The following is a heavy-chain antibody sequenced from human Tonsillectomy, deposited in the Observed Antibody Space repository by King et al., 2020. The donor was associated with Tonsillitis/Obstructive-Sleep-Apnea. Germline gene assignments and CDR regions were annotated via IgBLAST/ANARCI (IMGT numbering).Heavy chain of an antibody. D-gene: IGHD2-15*01. CDR2: IWYDGSNK. V-gene: IGHV3-33*01. CDR1: GFTFRTYA. CDR3: ARGGRVVAADRNYYVDY. J-gene: IGHJ4*02. Sequence: QLVQSGGGVVQPGRSLRLSCAASGFTFRTYAMYWVRQAPGKGLEWVAGIWYDGSNKYYADTVKGRVSISRDNSKNTLYLQMNSLRAEDTAVYYCARGGRVVAADRNYYVDYWGQGTLVTVSS.